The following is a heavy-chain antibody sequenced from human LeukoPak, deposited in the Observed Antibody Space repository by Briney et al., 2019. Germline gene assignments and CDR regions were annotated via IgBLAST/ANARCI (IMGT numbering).Heavy chain of an antibody. V-gene: IGHV3-11*04. CDR1: GFTFSDYY. CDR2: IGSSGSTI. Sequence: GGSLRLSCAASGFTFSDYYMSWIRQAPGKGLEWVSYIGSSGSTIYYADSVKGRFTISRDNAKNSLYLQMNSLRAEDTAVYYCARDQSLWELLRGYDAFDIWGQGTMVTVSS. D-gene: IGHD1-26*01. J-gene: IGHJ3*02. CDR3: ARDQSLWELLRGYDAFDI.